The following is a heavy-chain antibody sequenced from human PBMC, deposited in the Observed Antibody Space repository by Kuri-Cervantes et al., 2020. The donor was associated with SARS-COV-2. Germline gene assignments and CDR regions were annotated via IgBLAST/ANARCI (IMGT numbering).Heavy chain of an antibody. D-gene: IGHD3-16*01. J-gene: IGHJ6*02. CDR1: GFSFSTYG. CDR3: ARDLQYRGKYYYYGLDV. V-gene: IGHV3-33*08. Sequence: GESLRLSCAASGFSFSTYGMHWVRQAPGKGLEWVAVIRYDGSKNFYADSLKDRFTISSDNFNNMLYLQMNDPRAEDKAVYYCARDLQYRGKYYYYGLDVWGQGATVTVSS. CDR2: IRYDGSKN.